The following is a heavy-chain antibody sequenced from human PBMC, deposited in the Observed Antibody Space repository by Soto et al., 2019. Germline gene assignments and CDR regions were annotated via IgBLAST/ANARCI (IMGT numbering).Heavy chain of an antibody. D-gene: IGHD2-2*01. Sequence: GASVKVSCKASGYTFTNYGISWVRQAPGQGLEWMGWISAYNGNTNYAQKVQGRVTMTTDTSTSTAYMELRSLRSDDTAVYYCARGEYCSSTSCYGPGYYQYGMDVWGQGTTVTVSS. J-gene: IGHJ6*02. CDR1: GYTFTNYG. CDR3: ARGEYCSSTSCYGPGYYQYGMDV. V-gene: IGHV1-18*04. CDR2: ISAYNGNT.